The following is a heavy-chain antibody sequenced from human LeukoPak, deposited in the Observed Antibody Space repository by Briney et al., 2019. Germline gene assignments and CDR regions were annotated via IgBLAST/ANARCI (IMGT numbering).Heavy chain of an antibody. V-gene: IGHV4-61*02. CDR3: ARQYRPDPFDYYYGMDV. CDR1: GGSISSGSYY. Sequence: SQTLSLTCTVSGGSISSGSYYWSWIRQPVGKGLEWIGRIYTSGSTNYNPSLKSRVTISVDTSKNQFSLKLSSVTAADTAVYYCARQYRPDPFDYYYGMDVWGQGTTVTVSS. CDR2: IYTSGST. D-gene: IGHD1-14*01. J-gene: IGHJ6*02.